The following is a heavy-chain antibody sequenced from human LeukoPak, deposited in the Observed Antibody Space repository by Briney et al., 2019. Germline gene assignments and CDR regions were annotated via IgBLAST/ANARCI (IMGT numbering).Heavy chain of an antibody. CDR3: AKGWASPN. V-gene: IGHV3-30*02. Sequence: GSLRLSCAASGFTFSSYVMHWVRQAPGKGLEWVALIRYDGSNKYYVDSVKGRFTISRDNSKNTLYLQMNSLRTEDTAVYYCAKGWASPNWGQGTLVTVSS. J-gene: IGHJ4*02. CDR2: IRYDGSNK. CDR1: GFTFSSYV. D-gene: IGHD1-26*01.